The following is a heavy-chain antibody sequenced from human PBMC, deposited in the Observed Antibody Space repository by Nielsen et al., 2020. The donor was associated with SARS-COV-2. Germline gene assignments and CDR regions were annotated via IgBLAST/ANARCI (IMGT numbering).Heavy chain of an antibody. CDR3: AIIWSGYTDAFDI. J-gene: IGHJ3*02. CDR2: ISSSSSYI. V-gene: IGHV3-21*01. Sequence: GESLKISCAASGFSVSSHDMNWVRQAPGKGLEWVSSISSSSSYIYYADPVKGRFTISRDNAKNSLYLQMNSLRAEDTAVYYCAIIWSGYTDAFDIWGQGTMVTVSS. D-gene: IGHD3-3*01. CDR1: GFSVSSHD.